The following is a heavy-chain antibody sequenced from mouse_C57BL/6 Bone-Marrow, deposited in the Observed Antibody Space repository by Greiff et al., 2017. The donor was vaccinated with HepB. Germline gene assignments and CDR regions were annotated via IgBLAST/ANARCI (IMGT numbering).Heavy chain of an antibody. CDR1: GYTFTSYW. Sequence: QVQLQQPGAELVKPGASVKMSCKASGYTFTSYWITWVKQRPGQGLEWIGDIYPGSGSTNYNEKFKSKATLTVDTSSSTAYMQLSSLTSEDSAVYYCARRGITTVVATHWYFDVWGTGTTVTVSS. CDR2: IYPGSGST. J-gene: IGHJ1*03. CDR3: ARRGITTVVATHWYFDV. D-gene: IGHD1-1*01. V-gene: IGHV1-55*01.